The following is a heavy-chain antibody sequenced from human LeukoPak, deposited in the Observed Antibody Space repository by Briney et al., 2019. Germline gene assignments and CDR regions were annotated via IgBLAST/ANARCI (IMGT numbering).Heavy chain of an antibody. CDR3: AKGPLTEVAGTTWDY. D-gene: IGHD6-19*01. J-gene: IGHJ4*02. CDR1: GLTFRNYA. Sequence: AGGSLRLSCAVTGLTFRNYAMSWVRQAPGKGPEWVSDISGSGGVTHYADSVKGRFSISRDNSKNTLYLQMSSLRAEDTAVYYCAKGPLTEVAGTTWDYWGQGTLVTVSS. CDR2: ISGSGGVT. V-gene: IGHV3-23*01.